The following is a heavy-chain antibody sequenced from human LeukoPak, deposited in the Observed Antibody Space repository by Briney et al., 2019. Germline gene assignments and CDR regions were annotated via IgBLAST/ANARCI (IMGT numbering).Heavy chain of an antibody. J-gene: IGHJ4*02. V-gene: IGHV3-74*01. D-gene: IGHD4-17*01. Sequence: GGSLRLSCAASGFTFSSSWMHWVRQAPGKGLVWVSRINSDGSSTSYADSVKGRFTISRDNSMNTLSLHMNSLRAEDTALYYCAKDSSVPYGITEWGQGTLVTVSS. CDR3: AKDSSVPYGITE. CDR2: INSDGSST. CDR1: GFTFSSSW.